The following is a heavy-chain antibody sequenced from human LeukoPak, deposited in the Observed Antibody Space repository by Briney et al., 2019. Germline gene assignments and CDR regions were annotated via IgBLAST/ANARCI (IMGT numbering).Heavy chain of an antibody. CDR1: GFTFISDG. V-gene: IGHV3-48*04. CDR3: ARGGSGWT. Sequence: GAVGLFWTGSGFTFISDGMNWVRQAPGKGLEWVSYISSSGSTIYYSDSVKGRFTISRDNAKNSLYLQMNSLRAEDTAVYYCARGGSGWTWGQGTLVAVSS. CDR2: ISSSGSTI. D-gene: IGHD6-19*01. J-gene: IGHJ5*02.